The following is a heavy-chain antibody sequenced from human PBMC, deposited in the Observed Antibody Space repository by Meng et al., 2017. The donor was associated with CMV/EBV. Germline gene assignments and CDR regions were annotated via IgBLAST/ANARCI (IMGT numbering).Heavy chain of an antibody. Sequence: GGSLRLSCAASGFTFSSYWMHWVRQAPGKGLVWVSRINSDGSSTSYADSVKGRFTISRDNAKNTLYLQMNSLRAEDTAAYYCARGARGLVLRFLEWLSVDYWGQGTLVTVSS. V-gene: IGHV3-74*01. CDR2: INSDGSST. CDR3: ARGARGLVLRFLEWLSVDY. CDR1: GFTFSSYW. D-gene: IGHD3-3*01. J-gene: IGHJ4*02.